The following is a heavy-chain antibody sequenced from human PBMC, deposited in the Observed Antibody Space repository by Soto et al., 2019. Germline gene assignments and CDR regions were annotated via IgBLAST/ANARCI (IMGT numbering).Heavy chain of an antibody. D-gene: IGHD3-10*01. CDR3: AREGLSGRWLKKSNDY. CDR2: IYYTGDT. J-gene: IGHJ4*02. Sequence: SETLSLTCTVSGGSIRGSSYYWGWIRQPPGKGLEWIGCIYYTGDTYYNPSLKSRVAISVDTSKNQFSLKLSSVTAADTAVYYCAREGLSGRWLKKSNDYWGQGTLVTVSS. V-gene: IGHV4-39*07. CDR1: GGSIRGSSYY.